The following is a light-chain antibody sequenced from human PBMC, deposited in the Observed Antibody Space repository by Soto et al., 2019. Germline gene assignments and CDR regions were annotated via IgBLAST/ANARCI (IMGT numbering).Light chain of an antibody. V-gene: IGKV1-17*01. CDR3: QQYNSYPWT. J-gene: IGKJ1*01. CDR2: AAS. Sequence: DIQMTQSPSSLSASVGDRVTITCRASQGIGNDLGWRQQKPGKAPKRLIYAASTLQSGVPSRFSGSGSGTDFPLTISSLQPDDFATYYCQQYNSYPWTFGQGTKVEIK. CDR1: QGIGND.